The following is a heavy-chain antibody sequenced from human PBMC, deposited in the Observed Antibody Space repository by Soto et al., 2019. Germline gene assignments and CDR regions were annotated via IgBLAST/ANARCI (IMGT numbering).Heavy chain of an antibody. V-gene: IGHV1-69*13. CDR1: GGSFSSYA. Sequence: GASVKVSCKASGGSFSSYAIGWVRQAPGQGLEWMGGIIPIFGTPSYAQKFQGRVTITADESTSTAYMELSSLRSEDTAVYYCAREYRSSSGRFDNWGQGTLVTVSS. D-gene: IGHD6-6*01. CDR2: IIPIFGTP. J-gene: IGHJ4*02. CDR3: AREYRSSSGRFDN.